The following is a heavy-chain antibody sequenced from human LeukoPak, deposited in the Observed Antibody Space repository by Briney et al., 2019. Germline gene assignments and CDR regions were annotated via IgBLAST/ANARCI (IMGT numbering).Heavy chain of an antibody. CDR2: ISGSGYST. J-gene: IGHJ4*02. D-gene: IGHD3-22*01. CDR3: AKNGDYYDTSGYYFRYFDY. Sequence: GGSLRLSCAASGFTFSSYAMSWVRQAPGKGLEWVSAISGSGYSTYYADSVKGRFTISRDNSKNTLYLQMNSLRAEDTAVYYCAKNGDYYDTSGYYFRYFDYWGQGTLVTVSS. CDR1: GFTFSSYA. V-gene: IGHV3-23*01.